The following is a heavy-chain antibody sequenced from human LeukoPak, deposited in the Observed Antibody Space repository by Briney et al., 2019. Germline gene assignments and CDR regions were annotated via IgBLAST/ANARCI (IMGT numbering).Heavy chain of an antibody. V-gene: IGHV3-23*01. Sequence: PGGSLRLSCAASGFTVSSNYMSWVRQAPGKGLEWVSAISGSGGSTYYADSVKGRFTISRDNSKNTLYLQMNSLRAEDTAVYYCAKDSDFWSGYHDYWGQGTLVTVSS. CDR1: GFTVSSNY. J-gene: IGHJ4*02. CDR2: ISGSGGST. CDR3: AKDSDFWSGYHDY. D-gene: IGHD3-3*01.